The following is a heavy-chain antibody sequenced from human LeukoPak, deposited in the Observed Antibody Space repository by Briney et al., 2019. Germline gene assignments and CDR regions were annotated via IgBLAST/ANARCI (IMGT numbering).Heavy chain of an antibody. CDR1: GYTFRHYG. CDR3: ARDPANTRGNNVYSDY. V-gene: IGHV1-18*01. J-gene: IGHJ4*02. Sequence: DSVKASCKASGYTFRHYGISWVRQAPGQGLEWMGWISAYNGDTNSAQKFQGRVTMTTDTSTSTAYMELRSLRCDDTALYSCARDPANTRGNNVYSDYWGQGAPVTVP. D-gene: IGHD5-24*01. CDR2: ISAYNGDT.